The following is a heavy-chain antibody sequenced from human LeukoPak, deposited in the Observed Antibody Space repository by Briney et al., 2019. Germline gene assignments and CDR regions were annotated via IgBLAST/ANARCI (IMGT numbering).Heavy chain of an antibody. CDR3: ARVYPSSSWYWNWFDH. V-gene: IGHV3-74*01. CDR2: INSDGSST. D-gene: IGHD6-13*01. CDR1: GFTFSSYW. J-gene: IGHJ5*02. Sequence: GGSLRLSCAASGFTFSSYWMHWVRQAPGKGLVWVSRINSDGSSTSYADSVKGRFTISRDNAKNTLYLQMNSLRAEDTAVYYCARVYPSSSWYWNWFDHWGQGTLVTVSS.